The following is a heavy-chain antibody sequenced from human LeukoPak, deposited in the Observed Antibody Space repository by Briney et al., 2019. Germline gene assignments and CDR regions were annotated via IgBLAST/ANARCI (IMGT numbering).Heavy chain of an antibody. CDR1: GGSISSSSYY. V-gene: IGHV4-39*07. Sequence: SETLSLTCTVSGGSISSSSYYWGWIRQPPGKGLEWIGSIYYSGSTYYNPSLKSRVTISVDTSKNQFSLKLSSVTAADTAVYYCASSSSGSYQRGDYWGQGTLVTVSS. CDR3: ASSSSGSYQRGDY. J-gene: IGHJ4*02. CDR2: IYYSGST. D-gene: IGHD1-26*01.